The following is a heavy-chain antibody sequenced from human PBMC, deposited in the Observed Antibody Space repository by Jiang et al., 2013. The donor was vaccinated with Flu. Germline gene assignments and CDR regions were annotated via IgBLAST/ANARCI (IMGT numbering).Heavy chain of an antibody. Sequence: GPGLVKPSETLSLTCTVSGGSIRSYYWTWIRQPPGKGLEWIGYIDDSGATKYNPSLKSRVNISIDTSKKHFSLTVNSVTAADTAVYYCARESSGRFRWYFDFWGRGTLVTVSS. CDR1: GGSIRSYY. CDR3: ARESSGRFRWYFDF. J-gene: IGHJ2*01. CDR2: IDDSGAT. V-gene: IGHV4-59*12. D-gene: IGHD3-22*01.